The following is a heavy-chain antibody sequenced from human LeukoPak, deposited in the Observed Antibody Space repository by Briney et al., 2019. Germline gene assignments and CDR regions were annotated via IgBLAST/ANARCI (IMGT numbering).Heavy chain of an antibody. D-gene: IGHD2-15*01. CDR2: IYHSGST. J-gene: IGHJ5*02. V-gene: IGHV4-38-2*02. Sequence: KPSETLSLTCTVSGYSISSGYYWGWIRQPPGKGLEWIGSIYHSGSTYYNPSLKSRVTISVDTSKNQFSLKVTSVTAADAAVYYCARVVGNSHNWFDPWGQGTLVTVSS. CDR1: GYSISSGYY. CDR3: ARVVGNSHNWFDP.